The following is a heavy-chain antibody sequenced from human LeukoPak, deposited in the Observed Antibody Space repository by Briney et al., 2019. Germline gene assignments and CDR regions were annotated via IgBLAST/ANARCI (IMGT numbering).Heavy chain of an antibody. CDR2: IYYGGQT. D-gene: IGHD3-10*01. CDR3: ARDRSPRGFDS. V-gene: IGHV4-59*01. J-gene: IGHJ4*02. CDR1: GASISDDY. Sequence: SETLSLTCRISGASISDDYWTWLRQPPGKGLEGFGYIYYGGQTNYNPSLKRRVTISHGTSTTEFSLKLASVTAADTAVYYCARDRSPRGFDSWGQGTLVTVSS.